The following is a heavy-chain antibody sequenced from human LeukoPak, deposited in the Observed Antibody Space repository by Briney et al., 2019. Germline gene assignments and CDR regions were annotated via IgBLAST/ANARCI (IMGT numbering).Heavy chain of an antibody. Sequence: SETLSLTCAVYGGSFSGYYWSWIRQPPGKGLEWLGEINHSVSTNYNPSLKSRVTISVDTSKNQFSLKLSSVTAADTAVYYCARTRGGVVTRVRNYYYYYIDVWGKGTTVTISS. J-gene: IGHJ6*03. CDR3: ARTRGGVVTRVRNYYYYYIDV. CDR2: INHSVST. CDR1: GGSFSGYY. D-gene: IGHD4-23*01. V-gene: IGHV4-34*01.